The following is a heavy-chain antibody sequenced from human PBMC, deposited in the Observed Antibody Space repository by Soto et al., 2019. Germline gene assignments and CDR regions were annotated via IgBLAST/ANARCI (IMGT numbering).Heavy chain of an antibody. D-gene: IGHD3-16*02. CDR2: IRSKAYGGTT. Sequence: GGSLRLSCTASGFTFGDYAMSWFRQAPGKGLEWVGFIRSKAYGGTTEYAASVKGRFTISRDDSKSIAYLQMNSLKTEDTAVYYCTRDQSSIMITFGAVIANPWGQGTLVTVSS. J-gene: IGHJ5*02. V-gene: IGHV3-49*03. CDR3: TRDQSSIMITFGAVIANP. CDR1: GFTFGDYA.